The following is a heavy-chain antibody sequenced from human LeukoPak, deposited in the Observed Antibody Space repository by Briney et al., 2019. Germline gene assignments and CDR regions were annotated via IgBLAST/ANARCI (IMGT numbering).Heavy chain of an antibody. CDR1: GGSISSYY. CDR3: ASGAYCTNGVCWPFDY. CDR2: IYYSGST. J-gene: IGHJ4*02. Sequence: NPSETLSLTCTVSGGSISSYYWSWIRQPPGKGLEWIGYIYYSGSTNYNPSLKSRVTISVDTSKNQFSLELSSVNAADTAVYYCASGAYCTNGVCWPFDYWGQGTLVTVSS. V-gene: IGHV4-59*01. D-gene: IGHD2-8*01.